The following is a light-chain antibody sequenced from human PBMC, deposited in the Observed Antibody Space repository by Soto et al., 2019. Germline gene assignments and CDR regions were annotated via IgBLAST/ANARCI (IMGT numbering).Light chain of an antibody. CDR1: YSDIGDYNY. V-gene: IGLV2-8*01. J-gene: IGLJ2*01. Sequence: QSVLTQPPSASGSPGQSVTISCAGTYSDIGDYNYVSWYQQHPGKVPKLIIYEVTKRPSGVPDRFSGSKSGYTASLTVSDLQPADEAVYYCSSYSGTNSKVIFGGGTKLTVL. CDR2: EVT. CDR3: SSYSGTNSKVI.